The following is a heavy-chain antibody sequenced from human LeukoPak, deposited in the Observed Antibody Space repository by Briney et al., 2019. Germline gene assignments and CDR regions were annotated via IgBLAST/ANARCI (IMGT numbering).Heavy chain of an antibody. CDR1: GGSFSGYY. Sequence: PSETLSLTCAVYGGSFSGYYWSWIRQPPGKGPEWIGEINHSGSTNYNPSLKSRVTISVDTSKNQFSLKLSSVTAADTAVYYCARAPTGYYYDSSGYYSSPRQFDYWGQGTLVTVSS. V-gene: IGHV4-34*01. J-gene: IGHJ4*02. CDR2: INHSGST. CDR3: ARAPTGYYYDSSGYYSSPRQFDY. D-gene: IGHD3-22*01.